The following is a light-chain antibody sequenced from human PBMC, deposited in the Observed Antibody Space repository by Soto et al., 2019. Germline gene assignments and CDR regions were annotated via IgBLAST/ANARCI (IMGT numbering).Light chain of an antibody. CDR3: AAWDDSLSGPGV. J-gene: IGLJ7*01. CDR2: KNN. Sequence: QLVLTQPPSASGTPGQRVTISCSGSSSNIGNFYVYWYQQLPGTAPKLLIYKNNQRPLGVPDRFSGSKSGISASLAISGLRSEDEADYYCAAWDDSLSGPGVFGGGTQLTVL. CDR1: SSNIGNFY. V-gene: IGLV1-47*01.